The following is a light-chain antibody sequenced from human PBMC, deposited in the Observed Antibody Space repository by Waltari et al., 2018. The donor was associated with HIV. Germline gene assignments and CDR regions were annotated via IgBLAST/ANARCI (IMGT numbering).Light chain of an antibody. CDR2: RNN. J-gene: IGLJ2*01. CDR1: SSN. Sequence: VLTQPPSASGTPGQRVTISCSGSSSNVHWYQKLPGTAPKLLIFRNNQRASGVPDRFSGSKSGTSASLVISGLRSEDEADYYCATWADRPSGPVVFGGGTKVTVL. CDR3: ATWADRPSGPVV. V-gene: IGLV1-47*01.